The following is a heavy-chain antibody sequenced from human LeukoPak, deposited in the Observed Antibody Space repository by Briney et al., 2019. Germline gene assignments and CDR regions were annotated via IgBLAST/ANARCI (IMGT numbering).Heavy chain of an antibody. J-gene: IGHJ4*02. D-gene: IGHD6-19*01. V-gene: IGHV1-3*03. CDR3: ARVADTLFDY. CDR1: GYTFTSYA. Sequence: ASVKVSCKASGYTFTSYAMHWVRQAPGQRLEWVGWIKAVSGDTKYSQELQGRVTITRDTSATTVYMELSSLRYEDMAVYYCARVADTLFDYWGQGTLVTVSS. CDR2: IKAVSGDT.